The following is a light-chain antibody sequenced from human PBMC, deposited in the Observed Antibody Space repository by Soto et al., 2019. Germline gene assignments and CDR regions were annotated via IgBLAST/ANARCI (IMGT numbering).Light chain of an antibody. Sequence: IVMTQSPATLSVSPGERATLSCRASQSVDTNFAWYQQKPGQAPRLLIYGASTRATGIPTRFSGSGSGTQFTLAIGTLQSEDFAVYYCQQYNNWPETFGQGTKLEIK. CDR2: GAS. V-gene: IGKV3-15*01. CDR1: QSVDTN. CDR3: QQYNNWPET. J-gene: IGKJ2*01.